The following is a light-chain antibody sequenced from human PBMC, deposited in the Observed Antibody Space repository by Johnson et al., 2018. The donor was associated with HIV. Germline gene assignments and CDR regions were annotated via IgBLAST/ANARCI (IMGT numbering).Light chain of an antibody. CDR1: SSNIGNNY. J-gene: IGLJ1*01. CDR2: ENN. Sequence: QSVLTQPPSVYAAPGQKVTISCSGSSSNIGNNYVSWYQQLPGTAPKLLIYENNKRPSGIPDRFSGSKSGPSATLGITGLQTGDEADYYCGTWDNSRSTGGVFGTGTKVTVL. V-gene: IGLV1-51*02. CDR3: GTWDNSRSTGGV.